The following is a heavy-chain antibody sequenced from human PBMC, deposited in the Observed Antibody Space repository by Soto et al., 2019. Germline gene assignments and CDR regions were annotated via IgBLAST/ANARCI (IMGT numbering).Heavy chain of an antibody. V-gene: IGHV3-74*01. CDR1: GFTFRSSW. Sequence: EVQLVESGGGLVQPGGSLRLSFSSSGFTFRSSWMYWVRQTPGKGPVWVSCINGDGSVIYYADSVKGRFTISRDNARDTLSLQMNSLTTEDSAVYYCVRDIRWGQGTLVSVSS. J-gene: IGHJ4*02. CDR2: INGDGSVI. CDR3: VRDIR.